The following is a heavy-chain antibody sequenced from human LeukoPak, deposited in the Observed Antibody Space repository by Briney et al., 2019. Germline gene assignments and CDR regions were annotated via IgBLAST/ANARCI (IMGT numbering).Heavy chain of an antibody. V-gene: IGHV3-74*01. CDR2: IKSDGNT. CDR1: GFTFSSYW. CDR3: ARAPSESGGYYPEYFRH. J-gene: IGHJ1*01. D-gene: IGHD3-22*01. Sequence: GGSLRLSCAASGFTFSSYWMHWVRQAPGKGLVWVSRIKSDGNTNYSDSVKGRFTISRDNAKNTVSLQMHRLSAEDTGVYYCARAPSESGGYYPEYFRHWGQGTLVTVSS.